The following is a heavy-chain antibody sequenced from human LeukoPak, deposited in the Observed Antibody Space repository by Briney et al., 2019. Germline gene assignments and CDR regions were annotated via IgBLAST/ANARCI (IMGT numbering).Heavy chain of an antibody. D-gene: IGHD1-1*01. V-gene: IGHV1-18*01. Sequence: ASVKVSCKASGYTFTSYGISWVRQAPGQGLEWMGWISAYNGNTNYAQKFQGRVTMTRDTSISTAYMELSRLRSDDTAVYYCARDNNGQIEDYWGQGTLVTVSS. CDR2: ISAYNGNT. CDR3: ARDNNGQIEDY. J-gene: IGHJ4*02. CDR1: GYTFTSYG.